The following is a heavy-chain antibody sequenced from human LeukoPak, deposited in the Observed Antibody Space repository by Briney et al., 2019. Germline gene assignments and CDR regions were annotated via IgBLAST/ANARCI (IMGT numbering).Heavy chain of an antibody. D-gene: IGHD5-12*01. V-gene: IGHV3-11*01. Sequence: PGGSLRLSCAASGFTFSDYYMSWIRQAPGKGLEWVSYISSSGSTIYYADSVKGRFTISRDNAKNSLYLQMNSLRAEDTAVYYCARDRWLRSPSMFYYGMDVWGQGTTVTVSS. CDR3: ARDRWLRSPSMFYYGMDV. CDR2: ISSSGSTI. J-gene: IGHJ6*02. CDR1: GFTFSDYY.